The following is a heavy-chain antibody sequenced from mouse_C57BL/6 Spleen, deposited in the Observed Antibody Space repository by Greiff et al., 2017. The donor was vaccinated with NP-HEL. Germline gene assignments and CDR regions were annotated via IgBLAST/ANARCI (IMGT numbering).Heavy chain of an antibody. Sequence: LVESGGGLVQPKGSLKLSCAASGFSFNTYAMNWVRQAPGKGLEWVARIRSKSNNYATYYADSVKDRLTISRDDSESMLYLQMNNVKTDDTAMYYCYVVATRYFDVWGTGTTLTVSS. V-gene: IGHV10-1*01. CDR2: IRSKSNNYAT. D-gene: IGHD1-1*01. J-gene: IGHJ1*03. CDR3: YVVATRYFDV. CDR1: GFSFNTYA.